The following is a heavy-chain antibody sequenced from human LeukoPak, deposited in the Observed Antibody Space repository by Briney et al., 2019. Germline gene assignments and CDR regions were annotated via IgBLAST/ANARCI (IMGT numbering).Heavy chain of an antibody. CDR3: ARDPGDCSSTSCYLTYYYYYYMDV. D-gene: IGHD2-2*01. J-gene: IGHJ6*03. CDR2: INPNSGGT. CDR1: GYTLTELS. Sequence: ASVKISCKVSGYTLTELSMHWVRQAPGQGLEWMGWINPNSGGTNYAQKFQGRVTMTRDTSISTAYMELSRLRSDDTAVYYCARDPGDCSSTSCYLTYYYYYYMDVWGKGTTVTVSS. V-gene: IGHV1-2*02.